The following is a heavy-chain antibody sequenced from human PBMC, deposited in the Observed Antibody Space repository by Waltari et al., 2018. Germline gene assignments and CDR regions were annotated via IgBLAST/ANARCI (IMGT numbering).Heavy chain of an antibody. CDR3: ARDYDFWSGSPCWFDP. V-gene: IGHV4-39*07. Sequence: QLQLQESGPGLVKPSETLSITCHVSGGSISSSSYYWGWIRQTPGKGLECIGSIYYSGSTYYNPSLKSRVTISVDTSKNQFSLKLSSVTAADTAVYYCARDYDFWSGSPCWFDPWGQGTLVTVSS. CDR1: GGSISSSSYY. CDR2: IYYSGST. J-gene: IGHJ5*02. D-gene: IGHD3-3*01.